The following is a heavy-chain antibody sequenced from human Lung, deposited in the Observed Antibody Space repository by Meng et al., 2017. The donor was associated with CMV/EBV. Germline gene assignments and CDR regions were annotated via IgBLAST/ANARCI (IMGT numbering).Heavy chain of an antibody. CDR2: IYYSGST. CDR3: ARDGGKYCSSTSCKSKYYYYGMDV. D-gene: IGHD2-2*01. CDR1: GGSISSSSYY. V-gene: IGHV4-39*07. Sequence: SXTXSLXXTVSGGSISSSSYYWGWIRQPPGKGLEWIGSIYYSGSTYYNPSLKSRVTISVDTSKNQFSLKLSSVTAADTAVYYCARDGGKYCSSTSCKSKYYYYGMDVWXQGTXVTVAS. J-gene: IGHJ6*02.